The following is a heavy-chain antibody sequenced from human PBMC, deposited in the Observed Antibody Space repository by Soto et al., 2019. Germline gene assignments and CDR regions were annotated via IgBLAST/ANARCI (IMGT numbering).Heavy chain of an antibody. J-gene: IGHJ6*02. V-gene: IGHV1-3*01. Sequence: GASVQVSCKSSRYSSNSYAMHWVRQAPGQRLVQIGWINAGNGNSKYSQKFQGRVTITRDTSASTAYMELSSLRSEYTAVYYCARSKIVVVPAAMREEDYYYYGMDVWGQGTTVTVSS. CDR2: INAGNGNS. CDR1: RYSSNSYA. CDR3: ARSKIVVVPAAMREEDYYYYGMDV. D-gene: IGHD2-2*01.